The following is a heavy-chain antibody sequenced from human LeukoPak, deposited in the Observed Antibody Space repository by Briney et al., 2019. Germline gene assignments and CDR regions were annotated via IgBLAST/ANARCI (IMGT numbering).Heavy chain of an antibody. Sequence: GGSLRLSCAASGFTFSNYALHWVRQAPGKGLEWVAVLSYDGNNKYYADSVKGRFTISRDNSKNTLYLQMNSLRAEDTAVFYCARANAPSYTIFGGVFDFWGQGTLVTVSS. CDR3: ARANAPSYTIFGGVFDF. D-gene: IGHD3-3*01. J-gene: IGHJ4*02. CDR1: GFTFSNYA. CDR2: LSYDGNNK. V-gene: IGHV3-30-3*01.